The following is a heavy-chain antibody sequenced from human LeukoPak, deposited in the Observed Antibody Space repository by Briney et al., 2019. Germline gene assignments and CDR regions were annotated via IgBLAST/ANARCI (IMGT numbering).Heavy chain of an antibody. V-gene: IGHV1-8*01. CDR2: MDPNSGNA. CDR3: ARGLLTQRDGYKTLYH. J-gene: IGHJ5*02. Sequence: ASVKVSCKASGYTFTSYDINWVRQATGQGLEWMGWMDPNSGNAGFALKFQGRVTMTRNTPISTASMELSSLRSDDTAVYYCARGLLTQRDGYKTLYHWGQGSLVTVSS. D-gene: IGHD5-24*01. CDR1: GYTFTSYD.